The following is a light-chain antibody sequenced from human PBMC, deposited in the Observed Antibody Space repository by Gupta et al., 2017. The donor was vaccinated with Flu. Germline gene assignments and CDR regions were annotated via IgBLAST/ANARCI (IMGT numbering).Light chain of an antibody. CDR1: QSVSSNY. CDR3: QQYGSSPT. Sequence: ENVLPTSPGTLSLSPGERATLSCWASQSVSSNYLAWYQKKPDHTPIVLIDAAASRATGIPDMCSGSWAGTDFPLTISILEPEDFAVYYCQQYGSSPTFGHGTRLEIK. CDR2: AAA. V-gene: IGKV3-20*01. J-gene: IGKJ5*01.